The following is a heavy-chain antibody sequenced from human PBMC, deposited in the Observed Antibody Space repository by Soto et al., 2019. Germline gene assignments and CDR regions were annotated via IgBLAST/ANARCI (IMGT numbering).Heavy chain of an antibody. Sequence: QPGGSLRLSCAASGFTFSSYAMSWVRQAPGKGLEWVSSVSGSGVDTYYRDSVKGRFAISRDNSKNTVYLHMNSLRAEDTALYYCAKHRPHYYDTLGPWGQGTLVTVSS. CDR3: AKHRPHYYDTLGP. CDR2: VSGSGVDT. J-gene: IGHJ5*02. CDR1: GFTFSSYA. V-gene: IGHV3-23*01. D-gene: IGHD3-22*01.